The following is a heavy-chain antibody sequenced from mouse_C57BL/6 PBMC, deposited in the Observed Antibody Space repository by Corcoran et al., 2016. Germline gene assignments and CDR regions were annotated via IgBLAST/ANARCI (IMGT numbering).Heavy chain of an antibody. J-gene: IGHJ2*01. Sequence: DVQLQESGPGLVKPSQSLSLTCSVTGYFITSGYYWNWIRQFPGNKLEWMGYISYDGSNNYNPSLKNRISITRDTSKNQFFLKLNSVTTEDTATYYCARDLRSPFDYWGQGTTLTVSS. CDR3: ARDLRSPFDY. CDR2: ISYDGSN. CDR1: GYFITSGYY. V-gene: IGHV3-6*01.